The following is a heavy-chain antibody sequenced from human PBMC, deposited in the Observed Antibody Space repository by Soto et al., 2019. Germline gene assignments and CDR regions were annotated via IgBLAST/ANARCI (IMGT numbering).Heavy chain of an antibody. J-gene: IGHJ4*02. CDR3: AKNNRYCSSTNCFVFDY. D-gene: IGHD2-2*01. V-gene: IGHV3-7*01. CDR1: GFTFNNYW. Sequence: EVQLVESGGGVVQPGGSMRLSCAASGFTFNNYWMSWVRQAPGKGLEWVANIKQDGSEKYYVDSVKGRFTISRDNAKNSLYLQKNSLRAEDTAVYYCAKNNRYCSSTNCFVFDYWGQGTLVTVSS. CDR2: IKQDGSEK.